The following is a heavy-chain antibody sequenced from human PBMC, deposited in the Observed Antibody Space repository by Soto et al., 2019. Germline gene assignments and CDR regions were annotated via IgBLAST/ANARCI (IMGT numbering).Heavy chain of an antibody. CDR1: DVSLSRGNW. D-gene: IGHD3-10*01. CDR2: IFHDRTA. J-gene: IGHJ1*01. Sequence: LSPTCAVSDVSLSRGNWGTWVRQSPQRGLEYIGEIFHDRTANYYPSCEIRVAISVDTSTHQCSLKLTAVTASDTAISFCARHVYDTRLNYMCFGFWGQGPLVTVSS. CDR3: ARHVYDTRLNYMCFGF. V-gene: IGHV4-4*01.